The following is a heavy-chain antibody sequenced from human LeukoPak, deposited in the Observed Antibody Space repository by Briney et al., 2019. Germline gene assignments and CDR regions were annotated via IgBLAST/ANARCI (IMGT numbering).Heavy chain of an antibody. CDR3: ARSSRELGGYAPWEVMPPFDY. Sequence: GGSLRLSCAASGFTFSSYRMNWVRQAPGKGPEWVSYISSSSRTIYYADSLKGRFTISRDNAKNSLYLQMNSLRAEDTAVYYCARSSRELGGYAPWEVMPPFDYWGQGTLVTVSS. J-gene: IGHJ4*02. D-gene: IGHD1-7*01. CDR2: ISSSSRTI. CDR1: GFTFSSYR. V-gene: IGHV3-48*01.